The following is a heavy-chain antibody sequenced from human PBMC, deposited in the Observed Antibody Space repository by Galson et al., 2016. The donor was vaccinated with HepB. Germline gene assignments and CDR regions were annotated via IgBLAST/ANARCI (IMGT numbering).Heavy chain of an antibody. CDR3: ARAASTGRWFHP. Sequence: ETLSLTCTVSGDSISSSHWWTWVRQTPGKGLEWMGEVYHTGLTNYTPSLKSRVTMSVDKSTNQFSLRLNSMTAADTAVYFCARAASTGRWFHPWGQGTLVSVSP. J-gene: IGHJ5*02. CDR1: GDSISSSHW. V-gene: IGHV4-4*01. CDR2: VYHTGLT. D-gene: IGHD3-10*01.